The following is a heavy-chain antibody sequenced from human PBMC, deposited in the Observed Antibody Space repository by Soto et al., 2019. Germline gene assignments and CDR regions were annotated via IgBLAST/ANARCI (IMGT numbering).Heavy chain of an antibody. Sequence: GGSLRLSCAASGFTFSSYGMHWVRQVPGKGLEWVAVISYDGSNKYYADSVKGRFTISGDNSKNTLYLQMNSLRAEDTAVYYCAKGKYSSSWGGSPYYMHFCCTGTTVTVSS. CDR3: AKGKYSSSWGGSPYYMHF. CDR1: GFTFSSYG. D-gene: IGHD6-13*01. J-gene: IGHJ6*03. CDR2: ISYDGSNK. V-gene: IGHV3-30*18.